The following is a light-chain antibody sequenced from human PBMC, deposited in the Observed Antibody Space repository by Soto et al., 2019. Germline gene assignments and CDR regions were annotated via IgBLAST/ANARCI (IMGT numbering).Light chain of an antibody. V-gene: IGKV1-39*01. Sequence: IQMTQSPSSLSSSLGDRVTITCRASQSISSYLNWYQQKPGKAPKLLIYAASSLQSGVPSRFSVSGSGTDGTLTISSLKTEDVTTYDGQQRYSTPRTFCQGTKVDIK. J-gene: IGKJ1*01. CDR2: AAS. CDR3: QQRYSTPRT. CDR1: QSISSY.